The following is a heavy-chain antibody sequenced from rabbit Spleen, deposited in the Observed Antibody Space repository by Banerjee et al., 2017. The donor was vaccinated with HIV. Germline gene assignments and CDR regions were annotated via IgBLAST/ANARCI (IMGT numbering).Heavy chain of an antibody. CDR3: ARDGAGGSYFAL. Sequence: QEQLVEYGGDLVQPEGSLTLTCTASGFSFSSSYWICWVRQAPGKGLEWIACIYIGSNPHTYDANWAKGRFTISKSSSTTVTLQMTSLTAADTATYFCARDGAGGSYFALWGPGTLVTVS. J-gene: IGHJ4*01. V-gene: IGHV1S45*01. CDR1: GFSFSSSYW. D-gene: IGHD8-1*01. CDR2: IYIGSNPHT.